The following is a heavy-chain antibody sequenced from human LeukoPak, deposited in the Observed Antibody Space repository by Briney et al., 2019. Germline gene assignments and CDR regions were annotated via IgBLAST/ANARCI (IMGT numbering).Heavy chain of an antibody. CDR3: ARGDCSSTSCHLDY. CDR2: IYYSGST. Sequence: SETLSLTCTVSGGSISSGGYYWSWIRQHPGKGLEWIGYIYYSGSTYYNPPLKSRVTISVDTSKNQFSLKLSSVTAADTAVYYCARGDCSSTSCHLDYWGQGTLVTVSS. J-gene: IGHJ4*02. V-gene: IGHV4-31*03. CDR1: GGSISSGGYY. D-gene: IGHD2-2*01.